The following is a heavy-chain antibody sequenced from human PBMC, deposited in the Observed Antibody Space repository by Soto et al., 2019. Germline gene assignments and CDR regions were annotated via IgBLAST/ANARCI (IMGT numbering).Heavy chain of an antibody. Sequence: PGGSLRLSCAASGFTFSSYAMHWVRQAPGKGLEWVAVISYDGSNKYYADSVKGRFTISRDNSKNTLYLQMNSLRAEDTAVYYCARPHLYYYDSSGYYYGNWFDPWGQGTLVTVSS. V-gene: IGHV3-30-3*01. D-gene: IGHD3-22*01. J-gene: IGHJ5*02. CDR1: GFTFSSYA. CDR2: ISYDGSNK. CDR3: ARPHLYYYDSSGYYYGNWFDP.